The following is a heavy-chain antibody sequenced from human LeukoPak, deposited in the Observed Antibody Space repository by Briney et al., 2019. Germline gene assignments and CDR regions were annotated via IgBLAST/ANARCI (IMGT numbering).Heavy chain of an antibody. Sequence: SETLSLTCTVSGVSISSGGYYWSWIRQHPVKGLEWIGSMYYSGTNYYNPSLKSRVTISGDTAKKQLSLKLSSVTAADTAVYYCARGGSGYPVDYWGQGTLVTVSS. V-gene: IGHV4-31*03. J-gene: IGHJ4*02. CDR1: GVSISSGGYY. D-gene: IGHD3-22*01. CDR2: MYYSGTN. CDR3: ARGGSGYPVDY.